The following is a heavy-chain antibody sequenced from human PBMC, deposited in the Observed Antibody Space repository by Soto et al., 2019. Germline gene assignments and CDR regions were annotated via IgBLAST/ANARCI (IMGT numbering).Heavy chain of an antibody. J-gene: IGHJ6*02. CDR1: GGTFSSYA. CDR2: IIPIFGTA. V-gene: IGHV1-69*12. Sequence: QVQLVQSGAEVKKPGSSVKVSCKASGGTFSSYAISWVRQAPGQGLEWMGGIIPIFGTANYAQKFQGRVTITADESTSTAYMELSSLRSEDTAVYYCALLRYFDWSPNPVYGMDVWGQGTTVTVSS. D-gene: IGHD3-9*01. CDR3: ALLRYFDWSPNPVYGMDV.